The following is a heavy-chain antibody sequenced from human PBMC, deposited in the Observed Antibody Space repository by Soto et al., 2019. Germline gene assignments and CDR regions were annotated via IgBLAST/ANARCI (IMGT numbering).Heavy chain of an antibody. CDR1: GFTFSSYS. Sequence: EVQLVESGGGLVKPGGSLRLSCAASGFTFSSYSMNWVRQAPGKGLEWVSSISSSSGYIYYADSLKGRFTISRDNAKNSLYLQMNSLRADDTAIYYCARDEITTAGTTYFDYWGQGTLVTVSS. D-gene: IGHD6-13*01. V-gene: IGHV3-21*01. CDR3: ARDEITTAGTTYFDY. J-gene: IGHJ4*02. CDR2: ISSSSGYI.